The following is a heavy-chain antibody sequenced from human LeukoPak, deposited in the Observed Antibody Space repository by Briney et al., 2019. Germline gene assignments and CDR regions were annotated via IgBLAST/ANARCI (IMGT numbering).Heavy chain of an antibody. CDR3: ARAPYCSGGSCRYYYYYMDV. CDR2: IYTSGST. D-gene: IGHD2-15*01. J-gene: IGHJ6*03. V-gene: IGHV4-61*02. CDR1: GGSISGGSYY. Sequence: PSQTLSLTCTVSGGSISGGSYYWSWIRQPAGKGLEWIGRIYTSGSTNYNPSLKSRVTISVDMSKNQFSLKLSSVTAADTAVYYCARAPYCSGGSCRYYYYYMDVWGKGTTVTVSS.